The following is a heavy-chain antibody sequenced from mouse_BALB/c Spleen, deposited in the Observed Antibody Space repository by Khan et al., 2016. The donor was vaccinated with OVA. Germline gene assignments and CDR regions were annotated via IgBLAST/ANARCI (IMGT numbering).Heavy chain of an antibody. V-gene: IGHV14-3*02. J-gene: IGHJ2*01. D-gene: IGHD2-1*01. CDR1: GFNIKDTY. CDR2: IDPPNDDT. CDR3: ATHCGNPFDY. Sequence: EVELVESGAELVKPGASVKLSCSASGFNIKDTYIHWMKQRPEQGLEWIGWIDPPNDDTKYGPKFQGKATLTADTSSNTAYLQLSSLTSEDTAVYYCATHCGNPFDYWGQGTTVSVSS.